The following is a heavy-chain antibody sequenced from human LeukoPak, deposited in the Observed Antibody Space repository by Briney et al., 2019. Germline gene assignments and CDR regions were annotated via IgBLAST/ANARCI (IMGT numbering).Heavy chain of an antibody. Sequence: ASVKVSCKASGYTFTNYGFSWVRQAPGQGLEWMGWIAAYNGNTNYAQKLQGRVTMTTDTSTSTAYMELRSLRSGDTAIYYCARDGYFDSWGQGTLVTVSS. CDR3: ARDGYFDS. CDR2: IAAYNGNT. D-gene: IGHD6-13*01. CDR1: GYTFTNYG. J-gene: IGHJ4*02. V-gene: IGHV1-18*04.